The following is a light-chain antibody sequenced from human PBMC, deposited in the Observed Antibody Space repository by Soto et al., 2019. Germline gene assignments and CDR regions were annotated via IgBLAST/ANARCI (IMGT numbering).Light chain of an antibody. CDR1: QSVSSSY. CDR3: QQYGSSPVT. J-gene: IGKJ5*01. V-gene: IGKV3-20*01. Sequence: EIVLTQSPGTLSLSPGERATLSCRASQSVSSSYLAGYQQKPGQAPRLLIYGASSRATGIPDRFSGSGSGTDFTLTISRLEPEDVAVYYCQQYGSSPVTFGQGTRLEIK. CDR2: GAS.